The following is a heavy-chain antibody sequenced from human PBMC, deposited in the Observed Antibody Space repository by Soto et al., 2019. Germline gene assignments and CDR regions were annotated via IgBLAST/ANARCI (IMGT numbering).Heavy chain of an antibody. V-gene: IGHV3-15*01. J-gene: IGHJ4*02. CDR1: GFTFSNAW. CDR2: IKSKTDGGTT. D-gene: IGHD5-18*01. CDR3: TTAGTWVQLWPALYYFDY. Sequence: SLRLSCAASGFTFSNAWMSWVRQAPGKGLEWVGRIKSKTDGGTTDYAAPVKGRFTISRDDSKNTLYLQMNSLKTEDTAVYYCTTAGTWVQLWPALYYFDYWGQGTLVTVSS.